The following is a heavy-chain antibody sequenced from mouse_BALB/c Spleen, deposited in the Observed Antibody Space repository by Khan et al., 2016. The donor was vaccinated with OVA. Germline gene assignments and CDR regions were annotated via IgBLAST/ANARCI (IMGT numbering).Heavy chain of an antibody. CDR1: GYTFTNYR. CDR3: ASETSYWYFDV. CDR2: INTYTGEP. V-gene: IGHV9-1*02. Sequence: QIQLVQSGPELKKPGETVKISCKASGYTFTNYRMNWMKQAPGKGLKWMGWINTYTGEPTYADDFKGRFAFSLETSASTAYLQINSLKNEDRATSFCASETSYWYFDVWGAGTTVTVSS. J-gene: IGHJ1*01. D-gene: IGHD1-3*01.